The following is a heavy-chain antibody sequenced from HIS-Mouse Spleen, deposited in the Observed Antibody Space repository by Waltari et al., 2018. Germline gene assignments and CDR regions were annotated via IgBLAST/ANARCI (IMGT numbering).Heavy chain of an antibody. J-gene: IGHJ4*02. D-gene: IGHD4-17*01. CDR1: GLTFSSYS. CDR2: ISSSSSTI. CDR3: ARDYGDYVPYFDY. Sequence: EVQLVESGGGLVQPGGSLRLSCAASGLTFSSYSLNCVRPAPGKGLEWVSYISSSSSTIYYADSVNGRFTISRDNAKNSLYLQMNSLRAEDTAVYYCARDYGDYVPYFDYWGQGTLVTVSS. V-gene: IGHV3-48*01.